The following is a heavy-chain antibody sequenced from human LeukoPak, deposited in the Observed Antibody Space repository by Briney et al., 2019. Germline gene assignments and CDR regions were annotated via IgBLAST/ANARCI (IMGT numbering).Heavy chain of an antibody. CDR1: GFTFSSTT. J-gene: IGHJ4*02. CDR2: ITAIDGRT. CDR3: ARGRPHGNDY. V-gene: IGHV3-23*01. D-gene: IGHD4-23*01. Sequence: GGSLRLSCVASGFTFSSTTMCWVRQAPGRGLEWVSSITAIDGRTYYADSVRGRFTISRDNAKNTLYLQMNSLRVEDTAVYYCARGRPHGNDYWGQGTLVTVSS.